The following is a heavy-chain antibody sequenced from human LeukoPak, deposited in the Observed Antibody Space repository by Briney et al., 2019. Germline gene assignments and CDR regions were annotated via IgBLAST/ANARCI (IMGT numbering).Heavy chain of an antibody. CDR2: ISYDGSNK. D-gene: IGHD1-14*01. CDR3: ARDLRTGIYYYMDV. J-gene: IGHJ6*03. Sequence: GRSLRLSCAASGFTFSSYAMHWVRQALGKGLEWVAVISYDGSNKYYADSVKGRFTISRDNSKNTLYLQMNSLRAEDTAVYYCARDLRTGIYYYMDVWGKGTTVTVSS. CDR1: GFTFSSYA. V-gene: IGHV3-30*01.